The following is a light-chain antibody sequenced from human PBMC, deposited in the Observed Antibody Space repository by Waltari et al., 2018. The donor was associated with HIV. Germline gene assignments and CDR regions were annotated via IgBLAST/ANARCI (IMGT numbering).Light chain of an antibody. J-gene: IGLJ3*02. V-gene: IGLV8-61*01. CDR2: STN. Sequence: QPVVTHEPSIPVSPGGTVTLTCGLSLASVSPSSHPSWYQQTPGQAPRTLIYSTNTRSSGVPDRFSGSILGNKAALTITGAQADDESDYYCVLFMGNGIWVFGGGTKLTVL. CDR3: VLFMGNGIWV. CDR1: LASVSPSSH.